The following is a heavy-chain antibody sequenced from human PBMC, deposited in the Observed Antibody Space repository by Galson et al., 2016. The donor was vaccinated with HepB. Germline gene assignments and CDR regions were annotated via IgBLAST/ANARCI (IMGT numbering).Heavy chain of an antibody. J-gene: IGHJ3*02. D-gene: IGHD6-19*01. V-gene: IGHV1-69*13. CDR2: IIPIFGTS. CDR1: GGTFSSYG. Sequence: SVKVSCKASGGTFSSYGISRVRQAPGQGLEWMGGIIPIFGTSNYAQKFQGRVTIIADESTSTAYMGLSSLRSEDTAMYYCAKDRVAVALNDAFDIWGQGTMVTVSP. CDR3: AKDRVAVALNDAFDI.